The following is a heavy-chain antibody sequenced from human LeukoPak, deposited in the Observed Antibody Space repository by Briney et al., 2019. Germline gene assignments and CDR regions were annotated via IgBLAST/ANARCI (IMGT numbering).Heavy chain of an antibody. Sequence: QPGGSLRLSCAASGFTVSSNYMSWVRQAPGKGLEWVSFIYSSGSTHYADSVKGRFTISRDNSKNTLYLQMNSLRAEDTAVYYCAKYSSSWSYFDYWRQGTLVTVSS. D-gene: IGHD6-13*01. V-gene: IGHV3-66*02. CDR1: GFTVSSNY. CDR3: AKYSSSWSYFDY. CDR2: IYSSGST. J-gene: IGHJ4*02.